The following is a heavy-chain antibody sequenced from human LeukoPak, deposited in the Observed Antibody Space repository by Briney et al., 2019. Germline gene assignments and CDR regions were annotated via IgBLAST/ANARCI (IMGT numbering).Heavy chain of an antibody. D-gene: IGHD1-20*01. CDR3: ARLGITGTTLYYFDY. Sequence: ESMKISCQGSGYTFTTYWIAWVRQMPGKGLEWMGIIYPGDSDTRYSPSFQGQVTISADKSTSTAYLQWSSLKASDTAMFYCARLGITGTTLYYFDYWGQGTLVTVSS. J-gene: IGHJ4*02. CDR2: IYPGDSDT. V-gene: IGHV5-51*01. CDR1: GYTFTTYW.